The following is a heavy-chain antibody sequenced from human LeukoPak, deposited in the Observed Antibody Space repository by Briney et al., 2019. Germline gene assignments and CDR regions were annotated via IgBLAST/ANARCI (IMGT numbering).Heavy chain of an antibody. V-gene: IGHV4-38-2*02. D-gene: IGHD6-19*01. CDR3: ARVKDSSGWYRAFDI. J-gene: IGHJ3*02. CDR1: GYSISSGYY. Sequence: PSETLSLTCTVSGYSISSGYYWGWIRQPPGKGLEWIGSIYHSGSTYYNPSLKSRVTISVDTSKNQFSLKLRSVTAADTAVYYCARVKDSSGWYRAFDIWGQGTMVTVSS. CDR2: IYHSGST.